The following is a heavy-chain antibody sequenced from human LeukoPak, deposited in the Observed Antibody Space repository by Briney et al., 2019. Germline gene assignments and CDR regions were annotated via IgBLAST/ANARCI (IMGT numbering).Heavy chain of an antibody. CDR3: ARHPGGYCSSTSCYTGGVFDI. V-gene: IGHV4-39*01. D-gene: IGHD2-2*02. J-gene: IGHJ3*02. CDR1: GGSVSSTNYY. CDR2: IYYTGST. Sequence: PSETLSLTCAVSGGSVSSTNYYWGWVRQPPGKGLEWIWTIYYTGSTYYNPSLKSRVTISVDTSKSQFSLKLSSVTAADTAVYYCARHPGGYCSSTSCYTGGVFDIWGQGAMVTVSS.